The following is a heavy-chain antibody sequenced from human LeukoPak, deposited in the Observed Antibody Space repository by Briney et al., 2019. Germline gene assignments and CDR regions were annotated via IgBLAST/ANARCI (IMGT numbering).Heavy chain of an antibody. Sequence: GRSLRLSCVASGFTFSRSGMHWVRQAPGKGLEWAAVISHDGSSKHCADSVKGRFTISRDNSKNTLYLQMNSLRTEDTAVYYCAKDRSSTWSIDYWGQGTLVTVSS. CDR2: ISHDGSSK. D-gene: IGHD6-13*01. CDR3: AKDRSSTWSIDY. J-gene: IGHJ4*02. V-gene: IGHV3-30*18. CDR1: GFTFSRSG.